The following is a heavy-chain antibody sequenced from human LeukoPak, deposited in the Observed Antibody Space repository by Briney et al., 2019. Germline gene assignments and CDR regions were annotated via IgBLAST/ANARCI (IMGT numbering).Heavy chain of an antibody. V-gene: IGHV1-8*01. CDR3: AREIWFGGDRNWFDP. Sequence: ASVKVSCKASGYTFTSYDINWVRQATGQGLEWMGWMNPNSGNTGYAQEFQGRVTMTRNTSISTAYMELSSLRSEDTAVYYCAREIWFGGDRNWFDPWGQGTLVTVSS. D-gene: IGHD3-10*01. CDR2: MNPNSGNT. CDR1: GYTFTSYD. J-gene: IGHJ5*02.